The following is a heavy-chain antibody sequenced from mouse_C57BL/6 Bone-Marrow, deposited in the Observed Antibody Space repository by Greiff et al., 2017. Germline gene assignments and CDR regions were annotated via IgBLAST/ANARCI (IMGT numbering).Heavy chain of an antibody. CDR3: AYYDYGLYAMDY. CDR2: INPSSGYT. CDR1: GYTFTSYW. J-gene: IGHJ4*01. Sequence: VQLVESGAELAKPGASVKLSCKASGYTFTSYWMHWVKQRPGQGLEWIGYINPSSGYTKYNQKFKDKATLTADKSSSTAYMQLSSLTYEDSAVYYCAYYDYGLYAMDYWGQGTSVTVSS. D-gene: IGHD2-4*01. V-gene: IGHV1-7*01.